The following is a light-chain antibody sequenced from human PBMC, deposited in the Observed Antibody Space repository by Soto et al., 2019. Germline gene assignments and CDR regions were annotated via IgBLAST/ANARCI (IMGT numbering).Light chain of an antibody. J-gene: IGKJ5*01. CDR1: QSLLYSDGKTY. V-gene: IGKV2-29*01. CDR3: QQYNNWPFS. CDR2: GAY. Sequence: DVVVTQTPLSLSVTPGQPASMSCKSSQSLLYSDGKTYLYWYQQKPGQAPRLLIYGAYSRATGIQDRFSGTGSETDFTLTIRGLQSEDSAVYFCQQYNNWPFSFGQGTRLEI.